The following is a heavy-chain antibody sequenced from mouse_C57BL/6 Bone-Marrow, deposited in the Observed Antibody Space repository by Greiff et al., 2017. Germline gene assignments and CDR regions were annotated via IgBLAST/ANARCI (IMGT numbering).Heavy chain of an antibody. Sequence: EVQLQQSGPVLVKPGPSVKISCKASGFTFTDYYMHWVKQSHGKSLEWIGLVYPYNGGTSYNQKFKGKATLTVDTASSTAYMELNSLTPEDAAVYYCARGVYYDYSWFAYWGQGTLVTVSA. CDR3: ARGVYYDYSWFAY. V-gene: IGHV1-36*01. J-gene: IGHJ3*01. D-gene: IGHD2-4*01. CDR1: GFTFTDYY. CDR2: VYPYNGGT.